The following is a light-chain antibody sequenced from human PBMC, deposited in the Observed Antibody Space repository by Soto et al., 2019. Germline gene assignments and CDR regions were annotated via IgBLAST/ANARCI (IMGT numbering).Light chain of an antibody. J-gene: IGKJ1*01. Sequence: DIQMTQSPSTLSGSVGDRFTMTCRASQTISSWLAWYQQKPGKAPKLLIYKASTLKSGVPSRFSGSGSGTEFTLTISSLQPDDFAIYYCQHYNSYSEAFGQGTKVDI. CDR3: QHYNSYSEA. CDR1: QTISSW. CDR2: KAS. V-gene: IGKV1-5*03.